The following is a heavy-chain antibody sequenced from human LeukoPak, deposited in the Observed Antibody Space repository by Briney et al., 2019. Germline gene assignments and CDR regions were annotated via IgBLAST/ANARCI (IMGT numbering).Heavy chain of an antibody. CDR3: ARGPRIAARSHFDY. Sequence: SVKVSCKASGGTFSSYAISWVRQAPGQGLEWVGGIIPIFGTANYAQKFQGRVTITADESTSTAYMELSSLRSDDTAVYYCARGPRIAARSHFDYWGQGTLVTVSS. D-gene: IGHD6-6*01. J-gene: IGHJ4*02. CDR1: GGTFSSYA. CDR2: IIPIFGTA. V-gene: IGHV1-69*13.